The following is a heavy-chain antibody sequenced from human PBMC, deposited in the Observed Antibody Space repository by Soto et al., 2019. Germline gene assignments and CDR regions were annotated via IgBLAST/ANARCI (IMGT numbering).Heavy chain of an antibody. J-gene: IGHJ4*02. Sequence: GGSLRLSCAASGFTFSSYSMNWVRQAPGKGLEWVSSISSSSSYIYYADSVKGRFTIARDNAKNSLYLQMNSLRAEDTAVYYCAIIAAAGYNDYWGQGTLVTVSS. D-gene: IGHD6-13*01. CDR1: GFTFSSYS. CDR3: AIIAAAGYNDY. CDR2: ISSSSSYI. V-gene: IGHV3-21*01.